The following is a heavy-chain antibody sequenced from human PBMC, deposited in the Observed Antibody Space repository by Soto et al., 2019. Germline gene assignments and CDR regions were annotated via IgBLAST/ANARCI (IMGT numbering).Heavy chain of an antibody. CDR3: AHSPPGYCSADSCLNWFDP. Sequence: QITLKESGPTLVKPTQTLTLTCSFSGFSLSTSGVGVGWIGQPPGEALEWLALVYWNDDKRYSPSLQSRLTINKDTSKNQVVLTMTNVDPVDTATYHCAHSPPGYCSADSCLNWFDPWGQGTLVTVSS. V-gene: IGHV2-5*01. CDR2: VYWNDDK. J-gene: IGHJ5*02. CDR1: GFSLSTSGVG. D-gene: IGHD2-15*01.